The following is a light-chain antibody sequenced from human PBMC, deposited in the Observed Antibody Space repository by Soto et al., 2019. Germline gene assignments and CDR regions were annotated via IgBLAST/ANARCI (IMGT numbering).Light chain of an antibody. J-gene: IGKJ2*01. CDR2: IAS. Sequence: DIQMTQSASSLSASVGDRVTLTCRASQSIAGYLNWYQQKPGKAPRLLIYIASTLQTGVPSRFSGSGSETDFTLTISSLQAEDFATYFCQQTYSTPHTFGQGTKLEIK. CDR1: QSIAGY. V-gene: IGKV1-39*01. CDR3: QQTYSTPHT.